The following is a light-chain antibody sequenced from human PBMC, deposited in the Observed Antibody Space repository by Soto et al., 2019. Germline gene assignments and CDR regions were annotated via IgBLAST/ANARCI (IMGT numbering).Light chain of an antibody. J-gene: IGKJ1*01. CDR1: QSVSNDY. V-gene: IGKV3-20*01. Sequence: EIVLTQSPGTLSLSPGDRATLSCRAIQSVSNDYVAWVQQKPGQAPRLLIYGASSRATGIPDRFSGSGSGTDFTLTISRLEPEDFAVYYCQQYGSSPPWTFGQGTKVDIK. CDR3: QQYGSSPPWT. CDR2: GAS.